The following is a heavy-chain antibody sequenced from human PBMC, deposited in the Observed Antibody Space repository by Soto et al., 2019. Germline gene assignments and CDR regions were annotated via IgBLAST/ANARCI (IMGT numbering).Heavy chain of an antibody. J-gene: IGHJ4*02. V-gene: IGHV4-30-2*01. CDR2: MYHSGST. Sequence: QLQLQESGSGLVKPSQTLSLTCAVSGGSISNGGYSWSWIRQPPGKGLEWIGYMYHSGSTYYNPSLMSRVTISIGRSKNPFPLKLSSVTAAGTAVYYCASVPDYWGQGILVTVSS. CDR1: GGSISNGGYS. CDR3: ASVPDY. D-gene: IGHD3-10*02.